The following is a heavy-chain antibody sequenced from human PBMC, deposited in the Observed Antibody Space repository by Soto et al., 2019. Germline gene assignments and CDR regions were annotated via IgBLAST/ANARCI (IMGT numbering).Heavy chain of an antibody. V-gene: IGHV1-18*01. CDR3: AKVPFDWLLDPTEYNWFDP. D-gene: IGHD3-9*01. Sequence: QVQLVQSGAEVKKPGASVKVSCKASGYTFTSYGISWVRQAPGQRLEWMGWISAYNGNTNYAQKLQGRVTMTTDTSTSTAYMELRSLRSDDTAVYYCAKVPFDWLLDPTEYNWFDPWGQGTLVTVSS. CDR1: GYTFTSYG. CDR2: ISAYNGNT. J-gene: IGHJ5*02.